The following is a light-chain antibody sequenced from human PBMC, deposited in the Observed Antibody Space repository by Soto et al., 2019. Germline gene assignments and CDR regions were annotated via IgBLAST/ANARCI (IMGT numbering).Light chain of an antibody. CDR1: QSVSTF. J-gene: IGKJ4*01. Sequence: EIVLTQSPATLSLSPGERATLSCRAGQSVSTFLAWYQQKPGQTPRLLIYDASKRATGIPIRFSGSGSGTDFPLTTSSLEPEDFAVYYCQQRSNWPLTFGGGTKVEIK. CDR3: QQRSNWPLT. CDR2: DAS. V-gene: IGKV3-11*01.